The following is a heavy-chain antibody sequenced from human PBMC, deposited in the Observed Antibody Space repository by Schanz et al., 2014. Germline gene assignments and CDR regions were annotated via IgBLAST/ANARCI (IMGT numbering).Heavy chain of an antibody. J-gene: IGHJ6*02. CDR2: INPNSGGT. CDR3: ARVRSEDYGGMDV. V-gene: IGHV1-2*06. Sequence: QVQLVQSGAEVKKPGASVKVSCKASGYTFSSHYMHWVRQAPGQGLEYMGRINPNSGGTNFAQKFQGRVTMTRDTSISTVYMELSRLRSDDTAVYYCARVRSEDYGGMDVWGQGTTVTVSS. CDR1: GYTFSSHY.